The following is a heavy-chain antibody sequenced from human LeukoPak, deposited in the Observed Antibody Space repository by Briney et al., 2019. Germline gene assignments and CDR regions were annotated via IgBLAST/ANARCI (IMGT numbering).Heavy chain of an antibody. J-gene: IGHJ6*02. CDR1: GFTFSSYS. Sequence: PGGSLRLSCAASGFTFSSYSMNWVRQAPGKGLEWVSSISSSSYIYYADSVKGRFTISRDNAKNSLYLQMNSLRAEDTAVYYCASIVVPAAISYYYYYGMDVWGQGTTVTVSS. CDR2: ISSSSYI. CDR3: ASIVVPAAISYYYYYGMDV. D-gene: IGHD2-2*01. V-gene: IGHV3-21*01.